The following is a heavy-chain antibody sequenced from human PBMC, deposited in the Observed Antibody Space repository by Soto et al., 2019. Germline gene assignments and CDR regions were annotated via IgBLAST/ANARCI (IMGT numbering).Heavy chain of an antibody. Sequence: QVYLQESGPGLVKPSQTLSLTCTVSGGSISSGDYNWSWIRQHPGKGLEWIGNIDYSGSTYYNPSLRSRVTMSLDTSKKQFSQKLSSVTAADTAVYYCARRSTTIFGVLLSTGYFDYWGQGSLVTVSS. J-gene: IGHJ4*02. CDR1: GGSISSGDYN. V-gene: IGHV4-31*03. CDR2: IDYSGST. D-gene: IGHD3-3*02. CDR3: ARRSTTIFGVLLSTGYFDY.